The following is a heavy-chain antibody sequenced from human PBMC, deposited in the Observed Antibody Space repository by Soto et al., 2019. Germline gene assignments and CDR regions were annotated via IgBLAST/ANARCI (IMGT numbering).Heavy chain of an antibody. CDR3: AKVPYSSSWYGAFFDY. V-gene: IGHV3-30*18. D-gene: IGHD6-13*01. Sequence: GGSLRLSCEASGFTFSRVSMHWVRQAPGKGLEWVAVISYDGSNKYYADSVKGRFTISRDNSKNTLYLQMNSLRAEDTAVYYCAKVPYSSSWYGAFFDYWGQGTLVTVSS. CDR2: ISYDGSNK. CDR1: GFTFSRVS. J-gene: IGHJ4*02.